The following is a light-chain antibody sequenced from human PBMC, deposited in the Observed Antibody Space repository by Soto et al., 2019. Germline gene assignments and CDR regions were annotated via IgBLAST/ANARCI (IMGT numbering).Light chain of an antibody. J-gene: IGLJ1*01. CDR1: TSNIGCNS. V-gene: IGLV1-44*01. Sequence: QSVLTQPPSASGTPGQRVTISCSGSTSNIGCNSVNWFQHLPGTAPKLLIYSDDQRPSGVPDRFSGSKSGTSASLAISGLQSADEADYYCAAWDDSLHDLYVFGTGTKVT. CDR3: AAWDDSLHDLYV. CDR2: SDD.